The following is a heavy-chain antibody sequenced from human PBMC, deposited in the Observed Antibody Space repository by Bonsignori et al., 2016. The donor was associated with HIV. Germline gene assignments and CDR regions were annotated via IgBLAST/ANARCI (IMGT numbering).Heavy chain of an antibody. CDR3: ARGFSPYYDILTGYGYFDY. D-gene: IGHD3-9*01. V-gene: IGHV4-34*01. J-gene: IGHJ4*02. CDR2: INHSGST. Sequence: WIRQPPGKGLEWIGEINHSGSTNYNPSLKSRVTISVDTSKNQFSLKLSSVTAADTAVYYCARGFSPYYDILTGYGYFDYWGQGTLVTVSS.